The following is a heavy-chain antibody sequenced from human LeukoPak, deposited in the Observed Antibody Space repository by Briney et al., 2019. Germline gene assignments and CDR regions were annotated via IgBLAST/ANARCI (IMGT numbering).Heavy chain of an antibody. Sequence: PSETLSLTCTVSGDSIRNHYWSWIRQPPGKGLEWIGRFYISGSTKYNPSLKSRVTMSVDTSKNHFSLKLSSVTAADTAVYYCARGLGGGFDYWGQGTLVTVSS. CDR2: FYISGST. CDR3: ARGLGGGFDY. CDR1: GDSIRNHY. J-gene: IGHJ4*02. V-gene: IGHV4-4*07. D-gene: IGHD3-16*01.